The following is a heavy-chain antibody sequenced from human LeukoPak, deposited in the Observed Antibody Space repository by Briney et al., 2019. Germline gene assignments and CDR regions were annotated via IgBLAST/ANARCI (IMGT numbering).Heavy chain of an antibody. Sequence: SETLSLTCTVSGGSISSYYWSWIRQPAGKGLEWIGRIYTSGSTNYNPSLKSRVTMSVDTSKNQFSLKLSSVTAADTAVYYCARVKFSYGPPYFDYWGQGTLVTVSS. J-gene: IGHJ4*02. V-gene: IGHV4-4*07. CDR3: ARVKFSYGPPYFDY. CDR2: IYTSGST. D-gene: IGHD5-18*01. CDR1: GGSISSYY.